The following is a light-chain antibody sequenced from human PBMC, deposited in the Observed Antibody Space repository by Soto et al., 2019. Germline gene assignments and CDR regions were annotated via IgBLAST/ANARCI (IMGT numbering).Light chain of an antibody. Sequence: EIVMTQSPATLSVSPGERATLSCRASQSIGGSLAWYQQKGGQAPRLLIYGASNRATGVPARFSGSGSGTDFTLTISSLQSEDFAVYYCQQYDNWWAFGQGTKVEIK. J-gene: IGKJ1*01. V-gene: IGKV3-15*01. CDR1: QSIGGS. CDR3: QQYDNWWA. CDR2: GAS.